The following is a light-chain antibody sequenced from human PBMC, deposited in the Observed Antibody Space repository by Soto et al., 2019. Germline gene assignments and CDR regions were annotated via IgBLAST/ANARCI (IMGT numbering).Light chain of an antibody. CDR2: EVS. Sequence: QSVLTQPPSASGSPGQSVTISCTGNSRDVDGYSSVAWFQHHPGKAPKLMIYEVSKRPSGVPDRFSGSKSGNTASLTFSGLQAEDEADYYCISYAGSNNYVFGTGTKVTVL. J-gene: IGLJ1*01. V-gene: IGLV2-8*01. CDR3: ISYAGSNNYV. CDR1: SRDVDGYSS.